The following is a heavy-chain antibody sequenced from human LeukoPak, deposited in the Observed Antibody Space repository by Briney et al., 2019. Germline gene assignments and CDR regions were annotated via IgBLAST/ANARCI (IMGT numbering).Heavy chain of an antibody. Sequence: SETLSLTCTVSGGSISSSSFYWGWVRQPPGKGLEWIGSIYYSGSTYHNPSLKSRVTISVDTSKNQFSLKLSSVTAADTAVYYCARHRRYCSSTSCLNWFDPWGQGTLVTVSS. CDR3: ARHRRYCSSTSCLNWFDP. CDR1: GGSISSSSFY. CDR2: IYYSGST. V-gene: IGHV4-39*01. J-gene: IGHJ5*02. D-gene: IGHD2-2*01.